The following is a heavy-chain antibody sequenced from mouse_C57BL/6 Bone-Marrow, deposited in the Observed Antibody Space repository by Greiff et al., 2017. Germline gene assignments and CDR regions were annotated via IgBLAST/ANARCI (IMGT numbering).Heavy chain of an antibody. Sequence: QVQLKQSGAELARPGASVKLSCKASGYTFTSYGISWVKQRPGQGLEWIGEIYPRSGNTYYNEKFKGKATLTADKSSSTAYMELRSRTSEDAAVYVCERGQYLPAWWAYGGQGTLVTVTA. J-gene: IGHJ3*01. V-gene: IGHV1-81*01. CDR1: GYTFTSYG. D-gene: IGHD6-2*01. CDR2: IYPRSGNT. CDR3: ERGQYLPAWWAY.